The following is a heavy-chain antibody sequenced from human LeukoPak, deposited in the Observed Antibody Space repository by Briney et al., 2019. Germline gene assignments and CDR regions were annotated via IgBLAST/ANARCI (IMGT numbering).Heavy chain of an antibody. Sequence: PGGSLRLSCAASGFTFSSYAMSWVRQAPGKGLEWVSAISGSGGSTYYADSVKGRFTISRDNSKNTLYLQMNSLRAEDTAVYYCAKDCRIAAAGTAGDAFDIWGQGTMVTVSS. CDR1: GFTFSSYA. V-gene: IGHV3-23*01. CDR2: ISGSGGST. CDR3: AKDCRIAAAGTAGDAFDI. D-gene: IGHD6-13*01. J-gene: IGHJ3*02.